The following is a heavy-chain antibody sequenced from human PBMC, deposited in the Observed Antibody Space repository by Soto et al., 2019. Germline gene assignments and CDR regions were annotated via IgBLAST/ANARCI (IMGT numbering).Heavy chain of an antibody. CDR3: ARDRVHDYGDFGSDY. Sequence: EVQLVESGGGLVKPGGSLRLSCAASGFNLSSNSMNWVRQAPGKGLEWVSSISSSGSYIYYADSVKGRFTISRDNAKNSLYLQMNSPRADDTAVYFCARDRVHDYGDFGSDYWGQGTLVTVSS. CDR2: ISSSGSYI. CDR1: GFNLSSNS. D-gene: IGHD4-17*01. V-gene: IGHV3-21*01. J-gene: IGHJ4*02.